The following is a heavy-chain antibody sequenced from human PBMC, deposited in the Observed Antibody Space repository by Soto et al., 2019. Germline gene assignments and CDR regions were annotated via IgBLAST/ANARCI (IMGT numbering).Heavy chain of an antibody. D-gene: IGHD2-2*01. Sequence: QVQLQESGTGLVKPSQTLSLTCTVSGGSISSGGYYWSWIRQHPGKGLEWIGYIYYSGSTYYNPSLKSRVTISVDTSKNQFSLKLSSVTAADTAVYYCARCWRGPAAIYYYYWMAGWGQVTTVTVSS. CDR3: ARCWRGPAAIYYYYWMAG. V-gene: IGHV4-31*03. CDR1: GGSISSGGYY. J-gene: IGHJ6*02. CDR2: IYYSGST.